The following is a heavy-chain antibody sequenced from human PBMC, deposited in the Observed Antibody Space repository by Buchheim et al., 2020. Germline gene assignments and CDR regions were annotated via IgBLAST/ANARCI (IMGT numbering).Heavy chain of an antibody. J-gene: IGHJ6*02. V-gene: IGHV1-8*01. CDR3: ARDIVLVPAAMDTDYYYYYGMDV. CDR1: GYTFTSYD. D-gene: IGHD2-2*01. Sequence: QVQLVQSGAEVKKPGASVKVSCKASGYTFTSYDINWVRQATGQGLEWMGWMNPNSGNTGYAQKFQGRVTMTRNTSISTAYMELSSLRSEDTAVYYCARDIVLVPAAMDTDYYYYYGMDVWGQGTT. CDR2: MNPNSGNT.